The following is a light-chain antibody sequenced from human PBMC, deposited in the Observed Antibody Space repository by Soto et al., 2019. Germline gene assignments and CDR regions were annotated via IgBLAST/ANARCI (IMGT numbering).Light chain of an antibody. CDR2: TAS. Sequence: DIQMTQSPSSLSASVGDRVTITCRASQTISNFLNWYQQKPGKAPHLLIYTASSLQSGVPSRIGGSGSWTDFTLTFNSLQPEDFGTYYCQQSYSAPLTFGGGTKVDIK. J-gene: IGKJ4*01. CDR3: QQSYSAPLT. CDR1: QTISNF. V-gene: IGKV1-39*01.